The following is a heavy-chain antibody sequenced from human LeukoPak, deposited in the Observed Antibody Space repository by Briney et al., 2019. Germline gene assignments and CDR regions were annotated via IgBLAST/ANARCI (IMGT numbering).Heavy chain of an antibody. CDR3: ARIIAVAGTGGVDY. Sequence: SGTLSLTCTVSGGSISSSSYYWGWIRQPPGKGLEWIGSIYYSGSTYYNPSLKSRVTISVDTSKNQFSLKLSSVTAADTAVYYCARIIAVAGTGGVDYWGQGTLVTVSS. J-gene: IGHJ4*02. CDR2: IYYSGST. CDR1: GGSISSSSYY. D-gene: IGHD6-19*01. V-gene: IGHV4-39*07.